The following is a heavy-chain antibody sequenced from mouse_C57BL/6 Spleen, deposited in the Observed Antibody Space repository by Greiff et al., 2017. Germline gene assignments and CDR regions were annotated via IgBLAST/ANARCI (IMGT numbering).Heavy chain of an antibody. CDR3: AREGGTGSDY. CDR1: GYAFRSYW. CDR2: IYPGDGDT. Sequence: QVQLKESGAELVKPGASVKISCKASGYAFRSYWLNWVKQRPGKGLEWIGQIYPGDGDTNYNGKFKGKATLTADKSSSTAYMQLSSLTSEDSAVYFCAREGGTGSDYWGQGTTLTVSS. D-gene: IGHD4-1*01. V-gene: IGHV1-80*01. J-gene: IGHJ2*01.